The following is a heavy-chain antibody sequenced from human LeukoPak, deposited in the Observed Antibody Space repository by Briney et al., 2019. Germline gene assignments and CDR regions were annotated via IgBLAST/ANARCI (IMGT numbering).Heavy chain of an antibody. CDR2: INWNGGST. CDR1: GFTFDDYG. D-gene: IGHD4-17*01. CDR3: ARFNGDYYRIDY. V-gene: IGHV3-20*04. J-gene: IGHJ4*02. Sequence: SGGSLRLSCAASGFTFDDYGMSWARQAPGKGLEWVSGINWNGGSTGYADSVKGRFTISRDNAKNSLYLQMNSLRAEDTALYYCARFNGDYYRIDYWGQGILVTVSS.